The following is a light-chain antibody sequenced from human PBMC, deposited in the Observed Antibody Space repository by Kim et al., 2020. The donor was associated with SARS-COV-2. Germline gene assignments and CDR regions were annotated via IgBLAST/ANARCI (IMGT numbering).Light chain of an antibody. CDR2: GKN. CDR3: NSRDSNDNVV. CDR1: LLRTYS. Sequence: VALGQTIRITCQGDLLRTYSATWYQHKPGQAPILVIYGKNNRPSGIPDRFSGSSSGNTASLTITGTQAGDEADYYCNSRDSNDNVVFGGGTQLTVL. J-gene: IGLJ2*01. V-gene: IGLV3-19*01.